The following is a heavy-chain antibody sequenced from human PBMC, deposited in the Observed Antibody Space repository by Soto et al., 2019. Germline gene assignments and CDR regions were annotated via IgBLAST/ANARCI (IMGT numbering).Heavy chain of an antibody. D-gene: IGHD3-3*01. CDR1: GGSFSGYY. J-gene: IGHJ6*02. V-gene: IGHV4-34*01. CDR3: ARGEITIFGVVTSYYYYGMDV. Sequence: SETLSLTCAVYGGSFSGYYWSWIRQPPGKGLEWIGEINHSGSTNYNPSLKSRVTISVDTSKNQFSLKLSSVTAADTAVYYCARGEITIFGVVTSYYYYGMDVWGQGNTVTVSS. CDR2: INHSGST.